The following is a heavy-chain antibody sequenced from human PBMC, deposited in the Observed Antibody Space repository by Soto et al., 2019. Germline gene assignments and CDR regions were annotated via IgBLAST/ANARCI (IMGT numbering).Heavy chain of an antibody. CDR3: ARSTGSSSWYEYNCFDT. V-gene: IGHV5-51*01. Sequence: GCGDSVITYWMWWFRPNTRKGLEWMAIIYPRDSDIRYSPSFQGQVTVSVDKSISTAYLQWSSLKASDTAIYYCARSTGSSSWYEYNCFDTSGQGILVTGSA. D-gene: IGHD6-13*01. J-gene: IGHJ5*02. CDR1: GDSVITYW. CDR2: IYPRDSDI.